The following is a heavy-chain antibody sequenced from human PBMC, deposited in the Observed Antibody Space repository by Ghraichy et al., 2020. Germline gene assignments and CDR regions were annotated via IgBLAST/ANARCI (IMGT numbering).Heavy chain of an antibody. D-gene: IGHD3-3*01. CDR3: ARGGQLRITIFGSGYFDY. CDR2: INHSGST. V-gene: IGHV4-34*01. J-gene: IGHJ4*02. Sequence: SETLSLTCAVYGGSFSGYYWSWIRQPPGKGLEWIGEINHSGSTNYNPSLKSRVTISVDTSKNQFSLKLSSVTAADTAVYYCARGGQLRITIFGSGYFDYWGQGTLVTVSS. CDR1: GGSFSGYY.